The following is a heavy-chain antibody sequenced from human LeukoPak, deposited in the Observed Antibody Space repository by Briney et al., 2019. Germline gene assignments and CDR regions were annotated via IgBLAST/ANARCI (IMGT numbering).Heavy chain of an antibody. D-gene: IGHD3-3*01. J-gene: IGHJ4*02. CDR1: GYTFTIYG. V-gene: IGHV1-18*01. CDR2: ISAYKGNT. Sequence: ASVKVSCKASGYTFTIYGISWVRQAPGQGLEWMGWISAYKGNTNYTQKLQGRVTMATDPSTSTGYIELRSLRSDDTAVYYCARGSPLDYDFWSGYYWALFDYWGQGTLVTVSS. CDR3: ARGSPLDYDFWSGYYWALFDY.